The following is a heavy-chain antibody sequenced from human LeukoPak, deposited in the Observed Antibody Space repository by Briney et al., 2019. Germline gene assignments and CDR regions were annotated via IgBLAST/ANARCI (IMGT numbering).Heavy chain of an antibody. V-gene: IGHV3-64*04. CDR2: TSTNGDTT. D-gene: IGHD3-22*01. J-gene: IGHJ4*02. CDR3: APLGSSGYYHVVY. Sequence: GGSLRLSCSASGFTFSNYVMHWVRQAPGKGLEYVSATSTNGDTTYYTDSVKGRFTISRDNAKNTLYLQMNSLRAEDTAVYYCAPLGSSGYYHVVYWGQGTLVTVSS. CDR1: GFTFSNYV.